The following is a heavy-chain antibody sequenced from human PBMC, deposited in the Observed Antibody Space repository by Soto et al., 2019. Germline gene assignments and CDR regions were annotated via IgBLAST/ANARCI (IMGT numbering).Heavy chain of an antibody. V-gene: IGHV1-24*01. CDR2: FDPEDGET. CDR3: ATDLGRSVRHIVVVTAIL. D-gene: IGHD2-21*02. J-gene: IGHJ4*02. Sequence: ASVKVSCKVSGYTLTELSMHWVRQAPGKGLEWMGGFDPEDGETIYAQKFQGRVTMTEDTSTDTAYMELSSLRSEDTAVYYCATDLGRSVRHIVVVTAILWGQGTLVTVSS. CDR1: GYTLTELS.